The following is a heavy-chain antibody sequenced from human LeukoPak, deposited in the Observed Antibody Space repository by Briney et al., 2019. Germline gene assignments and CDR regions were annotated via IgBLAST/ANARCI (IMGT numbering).Heavy chain of an antibody. Sequence: ASVKVSCKASGYTFTGYYMHWGRQAPGQGPEGMGWINPNSGGTNFAQKFEGRVTMTRGTSLGTAYMELSRLGADDPAVYYCARAHLSLWFGEREDWFDPWGQGPLVPVSS. CDR1: GYTFTGYY. V-gene: IGHV1-2*02. J-gene: IGHJ5*02. CDR2: INPNSGGT. D-gene: IGHD3-10*01. CDR3: ARAHLSLWFGEREDWFDP.